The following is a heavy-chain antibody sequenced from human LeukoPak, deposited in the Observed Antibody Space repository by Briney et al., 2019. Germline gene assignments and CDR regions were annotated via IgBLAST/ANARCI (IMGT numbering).Heavy chain of an antibody. J-gene: IGHJ4*02. V-gene: IGHV3-7*01. CDR2: IKQDGSEK. D-gene: IGHD1-14*01. CDR1: GFTFSNYW. Sequence: PGGSLGLSCAASGFTFSNYWMTWVRQAPGKGLELVANIKQDGSEKYYVDSVKGRFTISRDNAKNSLYLQMNSLRAEDTAVYYCARNQRRLDYWGQGTLVTVSS. CDR3: ARNQRRLDY.